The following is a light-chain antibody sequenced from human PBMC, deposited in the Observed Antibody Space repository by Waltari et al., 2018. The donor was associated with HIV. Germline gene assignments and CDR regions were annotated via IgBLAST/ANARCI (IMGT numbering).Light chain of an antibody. CDR3: HSSDSSGTYV. CDR1: ALPKQY. V-gene: IGLV3-25*03. J-gene: IGLJ1*01. Sequence: SYELTQPPSVSVSPGQTARITCSGDALPKQYVYWYQQKPGQAPELLIKNDTERPAGITERFSGSSAGTTCTLTISGGQAEDEADYYCHSSDSSGTYVFGTGTKVTVL. CDR2: NDT.